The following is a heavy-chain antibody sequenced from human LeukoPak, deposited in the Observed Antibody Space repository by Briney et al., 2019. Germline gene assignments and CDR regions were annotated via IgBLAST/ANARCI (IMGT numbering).Heavy chain of an antibody. CDR2: ISYDGSNK. D-gene: IGHD6-13*01. CDR3: ARGASIAAAGRIDRDY. J-gene: IGHJ4*02. CDR1: GFTFSSYA. Sequence: GGSLRLSCAASGFTFSSYAMHWVRQAPGKGLEWVAVISYDGSNKYYADSVKGRFTISRDNSKNTLYLQMNSLRAEDTAVYYCARGASIAAAGRIDRDYWGQGTLVTVSS. V-gene: IGHV3-30-3*01.